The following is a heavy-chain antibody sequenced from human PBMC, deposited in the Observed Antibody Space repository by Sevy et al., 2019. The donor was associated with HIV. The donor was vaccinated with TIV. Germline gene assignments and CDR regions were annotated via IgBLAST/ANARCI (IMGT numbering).Heavy chain of an antibody. J-gene: IGHJ1*01. CDR3: AKDSSYCSGGSCNSEYFQH. V-gene: IGHV3-30*18. D-gene: IGHD2-15*01. Sequence: GGSLRLSCAASGFSFSSYGMHWVRQAPGRGLEWVALISYDGSIEYYADSVKGRFTISRDNYKNTLYLQMNSLRAEDTAVYYCAKDSSYCSGGSCNSEYFQHWGQGTLVTVSS. CDR2: ISYDGSIE. CDR1: GFSFSSYG.